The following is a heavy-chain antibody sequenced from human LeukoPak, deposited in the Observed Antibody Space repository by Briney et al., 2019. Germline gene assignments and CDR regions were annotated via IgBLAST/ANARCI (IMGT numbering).Heavy chain of an antibody. J-gene: IGHJ3*02. V-gene: IGHV3-48*02. D-gene: IGHD1-26*01. CDR3: ARDRSGTYYGAFDI. CDR2: ISGSNSAV. CDR1: GSNFSSYS. Sequence: PGGSLRLSCASSGSNFSSYSMNWVRQAPGKGLEWVSYISGSNSAVFYADSVKGRFTISRDNAKNSLYLQMNSLRDEDTAVYYCARDRSGTYYGAFDIWGQGTIITVSS.